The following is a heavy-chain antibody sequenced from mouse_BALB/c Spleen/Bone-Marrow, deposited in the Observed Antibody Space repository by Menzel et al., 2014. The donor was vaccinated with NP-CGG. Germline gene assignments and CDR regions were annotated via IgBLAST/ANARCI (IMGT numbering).Heavy chain of an antibody. J-gene: IGHJ4*01. CDR1: GYTFSSYW. CDR3: ARKWLQAMDY. D-gene: IGHD1-2*01. CDR2: ILPGSGNT. Sequence: QVQLKESGAELMKPGASVKISCKATGYTFSSYWIEWVKQRPGHGLEWIGEILPGSGNTNYNEKFKGKATFTADTSSNTAYMQLSSLTSEDSAVYYCARKWLQAMDYWGQGTSVTVSS. V-gene: IGHV1-9*01.